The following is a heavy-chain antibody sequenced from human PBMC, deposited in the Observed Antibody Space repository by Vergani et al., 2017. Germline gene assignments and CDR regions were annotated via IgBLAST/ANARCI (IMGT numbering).Heavy chain of an antibody. V-gene: IGHV4-34*09. Sequence: QLQLQESGSGLVKPSQTLSLTCAVYGGSFSGYYWSWIRQPPGKGLEWIGEINHSGSTNYNPSLKSRVTISVDTSKNQFSLKLSSVTAADTAVYYCARVQELYDFWSGYRVRYYYYMDVWGK. CDR2: INHSGST. CDR1: GGSFSGYY. J-gene: IGHJ6*03. CDR3: ARVQELYDFWSGYRVRYYYYMDV. D-gene: IGHD3-3*01.